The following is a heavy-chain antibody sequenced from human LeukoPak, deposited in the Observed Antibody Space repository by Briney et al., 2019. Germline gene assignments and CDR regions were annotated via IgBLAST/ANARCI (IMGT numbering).Heavy chain of an antibody. CDR1: DGSFSGYS. V-gene: IGHV4-34*01. J-gene: IGHJ3*02. D-gene: IGHD3-10*01. Sequence: SETLSLTCAVYDGSFSGYSWTWIRQPPGKGLEWIGEINHSGSTNYNPSLKSRVTISVDTSKNQFSLKLSSVTAADTAVYYCAKSNGYGLVDIWGQGTMVTVSS. CDR2: INHSGST. CDR3: AKSNGYGLVDI.